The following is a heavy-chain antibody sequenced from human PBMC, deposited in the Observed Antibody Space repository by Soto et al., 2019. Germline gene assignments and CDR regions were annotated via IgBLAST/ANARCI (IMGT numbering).Heavy chain of an antibody. J-gene: IGHJ4*02. V-gene: IGHV4-59*02. CDR2: ISYTGST. D-gene: IGHD3-3*01. CDR1: GSSVRSYA. Sequence: SETLALTCRVSGSSVRSYAWSWIRQPPGKGLEWIGYISYTGSTKYSPSLKSRVTISEDASANQFSLRLSPMTAADTAVYYCARGAGVVTTGWFDFWGQGTVVTVS. CDR3: ARGAGVVTTGWFDF.